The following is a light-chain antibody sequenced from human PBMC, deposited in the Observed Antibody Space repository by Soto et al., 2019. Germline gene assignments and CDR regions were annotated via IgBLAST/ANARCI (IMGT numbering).Light chain of an antibody. V-gene: IGKV3-20*01. J-gene: IGKJ1*01. CDR3: QQYGDSPPT. CDR1: QSFTNSY. CDR2: GAS. Sequence: EVVLTQSPGTLSLSPGERATLSCRASQSFTNSYLAWYQQKPGQAPRLLIYGASSRATGISDRFSGSASGTDFTLPISRLEPEDFAVYYSQQYGDSPPTFGQGTK.